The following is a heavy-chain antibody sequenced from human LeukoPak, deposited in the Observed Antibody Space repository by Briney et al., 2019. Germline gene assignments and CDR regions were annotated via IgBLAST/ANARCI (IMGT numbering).Heavy chain of an antibody. Sequence: ASVKVSCKASGYTFTRYDINGVRQATGQGLEWMGWMNPNSGNTGYAQRFQGRVTMTRNTSISTAYMELSSLRSEDTAVYYCARVKSGYEHDYWGQGTLVTVSS. D-gene: IGHD5-12*01. J-gene: IGHJ4*02. CDR2: MNPNSGNT. CDR3: ARVKSGYEHDY. V-gene: IGHV1-8*01. CDR1: GYTFTRYD.